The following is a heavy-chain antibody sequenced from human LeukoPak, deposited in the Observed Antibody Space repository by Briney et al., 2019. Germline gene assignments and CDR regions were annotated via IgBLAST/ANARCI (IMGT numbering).Heavy chain of an antibody. CDR2: IYYSGST. CDR3: ARAVTMVRGVIITAWFDP. J-gene: IGHJ5*02. Sequence: SETLSLTCTVSGGSISSYYWSWIRQPPGKGLEWIGYIYYSGSTNYNPSLKSRVTISVDTSKNQFSLKLSSVTAADTAVYYCARAVTMVRGVIITAWFDPWGQGTLSPSPQ. CDR1: GGSISSYY. D-gene: IGHD3-10*01. V-gene: IGHV4-59*01.